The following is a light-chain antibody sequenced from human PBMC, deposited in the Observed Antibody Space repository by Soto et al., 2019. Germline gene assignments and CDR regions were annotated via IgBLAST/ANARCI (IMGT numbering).Light chain of an antibody. CDR3: HQRQSWPRT. CDR2: LTS. CDR1: QAVNTR. J-gene: IGKJ1*01. Sequence: EIVLRQSPATLSSFPGDRVTLSFRASQAVNTRLAWYQHKPGQAPRLLIYLTSNRAAGIPARFSGSGSETDFTLTISDVEPEDFAVYYCHQRQSWPRTFGQGTNVDIK. V-gene: IGKV3-11*01.